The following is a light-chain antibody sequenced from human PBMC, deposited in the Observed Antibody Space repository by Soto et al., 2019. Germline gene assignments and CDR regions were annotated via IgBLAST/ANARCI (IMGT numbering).Light chain of an antibody. V-gene: IGLV4-69*01. Sequence: QPVLTQSPSASASLGASVKLTCTLSSGHSSYAIAWHQQQPEKGPRYLMKLNSDGCHSKGDGIPDRFSGSSSGAERYLTISSLQSEDEADYYCQTWGTGIHVFGTGTQLTVL. CDR2: LNSDGCH. CDR1: SGHSSYA. J-gene: IGLJ1*01. CDR3: QTWGTGIHV.